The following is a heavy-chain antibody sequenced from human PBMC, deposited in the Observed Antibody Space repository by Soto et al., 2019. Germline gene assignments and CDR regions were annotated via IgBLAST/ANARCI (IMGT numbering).Heavy chain of an antibody. CDR3: ARGRRARYSSSWYSFDY. J-gene: IGHJ4*02. V-gene: IGHV4-34*01. Sequence: QVQLQQWGAGLLKPTETLSLTCAVYGGSFSGYCWSWIRQPPGKGLEWIGEINHSGSTNYNPSLKSRVTISVDTSKNQFSLKLSSVTPADTAVYYCARGRRARYSSSWYSFDYWGQGTLVTVSS. CDR1: GGSFSGYC. D-gene: IGHD6-13*01. CDR2: INHSGST.